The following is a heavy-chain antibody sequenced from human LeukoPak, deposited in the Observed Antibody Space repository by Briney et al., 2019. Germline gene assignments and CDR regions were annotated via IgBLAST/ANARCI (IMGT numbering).Heavy chain of an antibody. D-gene: IGHD5-24*01. V-gene: IGHV5-51*01. J-gene: IGHJ6*02. Sequence: GESLKISCTASGYSFSKYWIGWVRQTPGKGLEWMGFIYSDESLIRYSPSFEGQVTISADNSINTAYLQWNSLKASDTAMYYCGRYGLSGNGYTSYFYYGMDFWGQGTAVTVSS. CDR2: IYSDESLI. CDR1: GYSFSKYW. CDR3: GRYGLSGNGYTSYFYYGMDF.